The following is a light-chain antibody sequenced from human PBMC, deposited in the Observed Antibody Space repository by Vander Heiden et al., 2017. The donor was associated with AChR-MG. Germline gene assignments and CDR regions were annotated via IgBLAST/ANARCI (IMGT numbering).Light chain of an antibody. Sequence: QSALTQPASVSRSPGQSITLSCTGTSSDVGAYNYVSWYQQHPGKAPNLMIYDVSNRPSGVSNRFSGSKSGNTASLTISGLQAEDEAGYYCSSYTSSSTRVFGGGTKLTVL. CDR1: SSDVGAYNY. V-gene: IGLV2-14*03. CDR2: DVS. CDR3: SSYTSSSTRV. J-gene: IGLJ3*02.